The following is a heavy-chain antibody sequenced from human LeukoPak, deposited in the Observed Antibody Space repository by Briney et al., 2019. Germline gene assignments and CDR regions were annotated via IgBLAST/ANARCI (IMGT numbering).Heavy chain of an antibody. J-gene: IGHJ4*02. V-gene: IGHV3-74*01. CDR2: IKSDESST. D-gene: IGHD3-22*01. Sequence: PGGSLRLSCAASGFTFSSYWMHWVRQAPGKGLVWVSRIKSDESSTNYAASVKGRFTISRDNAKNTLYLQMNSLRAEDTAVYYCVRGAHYDTSGYYYWGQGTLVTVSS. CDR1: GFTFSSYW. CDR3: VRGAHYDTSGYYY.